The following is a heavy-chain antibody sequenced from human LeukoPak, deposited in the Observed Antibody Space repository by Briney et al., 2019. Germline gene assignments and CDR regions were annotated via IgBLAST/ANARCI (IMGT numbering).Heavy chain of an antibody. CDR2: IYYSGST. D-gene: IGHD3-10*01. CDR3: ARTSRHFYGSGSNLTPWPADMDV. Sequence: SETLSLTCTVSGGSINSYYWTWIRQPPGKGLEWIEYIYYSGSTHYNPSLNSRVTISMDTSKNHFSLKLSSVTAADTAIYYCARTSRHFYGSGSNLTPWPADMDVWGQGTKVTVSS. V-gene: IGHV4-59*01. J-gene: IGHJ6*02. CDR1: GGSINSYY.